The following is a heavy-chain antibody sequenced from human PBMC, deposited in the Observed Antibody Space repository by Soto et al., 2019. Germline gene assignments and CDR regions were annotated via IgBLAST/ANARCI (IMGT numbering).Heavy chain of an antibody. Sequence: PSETLSLTCTVSGGSISSSGYAWAWIRQPPGKGLEWIGSIYYSGSTDYSPSLKSRVTISVDMSKNQFSLKVRSVTAADTAVYYCASENSYNSDYYYYFDSWGQGTLVTVSS. CDR1: GGSISSSGYA. J-gene: IGHJ4*02. CDR2: IYYSGST. D-gene: IGHD4-4*01. CDR3: ASENSYNSDYYYYFDS. V-gene: IGHV4-39*01.